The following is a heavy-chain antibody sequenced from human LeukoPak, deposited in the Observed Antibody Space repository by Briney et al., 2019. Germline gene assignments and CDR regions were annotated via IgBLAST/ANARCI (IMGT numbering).Heavy chain of an antibody. Sequence: GASVKVSCEASGYTFTGYYMHWVRQAPGQGLEWMGWINPNSGGTNYAQKFQGRVTMTRDTSISTAYMELSRLRSDDTAVYYCARSIGDFWSGYRNQIDYWGQGTLVTVSS. J-gene: IGHJ4*02. V-gene: IGHV1-2*02. CDR2: INPNSGGT. CDR1: GYTFTGYY. D-gene: IGHD3-3*01. CDR3: ARSIGDFWSGYRNQIDY.